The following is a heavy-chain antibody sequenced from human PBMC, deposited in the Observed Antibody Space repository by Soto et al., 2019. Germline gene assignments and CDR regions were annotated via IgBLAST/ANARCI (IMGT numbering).Heavy chain of an antibody. V-gene: IGHV4-39*01. D-gene: IGHD6-19*01. CDR2: FYYSGST. J-gene: IGHJ4*02. Sequence: LQLQESGPGLVKPSETLSLSCTVSGGSVSSSTYYWGWIRQPPGKGLEWIGSFYYSGSTYYNPSLTSRGTISVDTSNNQFSLKLSSVTAADTAVYYCARRGIAVALYSWGQGTLVTVSS. CDR1: GGSVSSSTYY. CDR3: ARRGIAVALYS.